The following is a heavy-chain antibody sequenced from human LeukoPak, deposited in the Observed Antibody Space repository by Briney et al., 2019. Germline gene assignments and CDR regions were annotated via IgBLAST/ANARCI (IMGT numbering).Heavy chain of an antibody. CDR2: IYYSGST. V-gene: IGHV4-59*01. J-gene: IGHJ5*02. CDR1: GGSISSYY. CDR3: ARGGAAAGTKGNWFDP. D-gene: IGHD6-13*01. Sequence: PSETLSLTCTVSGGSISSYYWSWIRQPPGKGLEWIGYIYYSGSTNYNPSLKSRVTISVDTSKNQFSLKLSSVTAADTAVYYCARGGAAAGTKGNWFDPWGQGTLVTVSS.